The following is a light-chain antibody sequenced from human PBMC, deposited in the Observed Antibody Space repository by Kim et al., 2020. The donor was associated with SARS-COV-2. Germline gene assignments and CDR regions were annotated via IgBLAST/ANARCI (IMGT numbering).Light chain of an antibody. J-gene: IGLJ2*01. CDR3: LTWGPGIRV. Sequence: SVKLTCPLSSEYKTYAIAWHQQLPEKGPRYLMNVDSDGSHPRGDGIPDRFSGSSSGAERYLTISSLQPEDEADYYCLTWGPGIRVFGGGTQLTVL. CDR1: SEYKTYA. V-gene: IGLV4-69*01. CDR2: VDSDGSH.